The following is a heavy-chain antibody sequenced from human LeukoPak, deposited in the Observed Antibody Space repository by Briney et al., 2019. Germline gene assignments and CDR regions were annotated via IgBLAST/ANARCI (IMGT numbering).Heavy chain of an antibody. V-gene: IGHV3-7*03. J-gene: IGHJ4*02. CDR1: GFTFSSYW. CDR3: AREYSSSSYPNDY. CDR2: IKQDGSEK. Sequence: GGSLRLSCAASGFTFSSYWMSWVRQAPGKGLEWVANIKQDGSEKYYVDSVKGRFTISRDNAKNSLYLQMNSLRAEDTAVYYCAREYSSSSYPNDYWGQGTLVTVSS. D-gene: IGHD6-6*01.